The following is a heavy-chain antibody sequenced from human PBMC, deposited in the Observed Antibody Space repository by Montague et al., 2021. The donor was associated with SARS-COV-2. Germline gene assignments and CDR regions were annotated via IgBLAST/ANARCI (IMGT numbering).Heavy chain of an antibody. CDR3: ARLGRQQLVRLSGMDV. D-gene: IGHD6-13*01. J-gene: IGHJ6*02. CDR1: GGSISSSSYY. CDR2: IYYSGST. V-gene: IGHV4-39*07. Sequence: SETLSLTCTVSGGSISSSSYYWAWIRQPPGQGLEFMGTIYYSGSTYYNPSLKGRASMSLDTTKNQFSLKLSSVTAADTAVYYCARLGRQQLVRLSGMDVWGQGTTVTVSS.